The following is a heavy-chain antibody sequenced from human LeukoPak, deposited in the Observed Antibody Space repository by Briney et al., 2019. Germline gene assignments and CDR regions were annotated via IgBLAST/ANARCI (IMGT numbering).Heavy chain of an antibody. CDR2: IIPILGIA. Sequence: SVKVSCKASGGTFSSYTISWVRQAPGQGLEWMGRIIPILGIANYAQKFQGRVTITADESTSTAYMELSSLRSEDTAVYYCARDPMRGYYYGMDVWGKGTTVTVSS. V-gene: IGHV1-69*04. CDR1: GGTFSSYT. J-gene: IGHJ6*04. CDR3: ARDPMRGYYYGMDV.